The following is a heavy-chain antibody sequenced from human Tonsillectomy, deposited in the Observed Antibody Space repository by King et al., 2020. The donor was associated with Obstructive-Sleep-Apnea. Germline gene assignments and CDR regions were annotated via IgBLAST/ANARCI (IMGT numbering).Heavy chain of an antibody. CDR3: ARQDAYGDYAFDY. V-gene: IGHV4-39*01. CDR2: ISYSGSI. D-gene: IGHD4-17*01. CDR1: GGSISSRSSY. J-gene: IGHJ4*02. Sequence: LQLQESGPGLVKPSETLSLTCSVSGGSISSRSSYWGWIRQPPGKGLEWIGSISYSGSIYYNPSLKSRPTISVDTSKNQFNLRLSSVTAADTAVYYCARQDAYGDYAFDYWGQGILVTASS.